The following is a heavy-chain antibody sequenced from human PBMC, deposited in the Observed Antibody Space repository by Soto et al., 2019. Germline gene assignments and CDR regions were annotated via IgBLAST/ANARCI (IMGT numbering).Heavy chain of an antibody. Sequence: QVQLQESGPGLVKPSQTLSLTCTVSGDSLSRADYCWSWIRQAPGKGLEWIGYICYSGSTYHNPSLKSRTSMSVDTSKKQFSLTLTSVTAADTAWYYCAKEESGLFDYWGQGRLVTVSS. CDR2: ICYSGST. CDR1: GDSLSRADYC. D-gene: IGHD5-12*01. CDR3: AKEESGLFDY. V-gene: IGHV4-30-4*08. J-gene: IGHJ4*02.